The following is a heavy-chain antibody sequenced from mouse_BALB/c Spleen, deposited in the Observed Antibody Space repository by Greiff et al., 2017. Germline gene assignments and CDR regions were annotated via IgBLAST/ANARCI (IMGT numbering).Heavy chain of an antibody. CDR2: IWSGGST. D-gene: IGHD2-1*01. Sequence: QVHVKQSGPGLVAPSQSLSITCTVSGFSLTSYGVHWVRQPPGKGLEWLGVIWSGGSTDYNAAFISRLSISKDNSKSQVFFKMNSLQADDTAIYYCARNHGNYDYAMDYWGQGTSVTVSS. J-gene: IGHJ4*01. CDR3: ARNHGNYDYAMDY. V-gene: IGHV2-4*02. CDR1: GFSLTSYG.